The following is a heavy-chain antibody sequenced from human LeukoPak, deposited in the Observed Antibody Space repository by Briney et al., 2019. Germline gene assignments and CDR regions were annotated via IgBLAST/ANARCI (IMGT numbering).Heavy chain of an antibody. CDR1: GGSISNNNW. Sequence: SGTLSLTCAVSGGSISNNNWWSWVRQPPGKGLEWIGEIYHSGSTNYNPSLKSRVTISVDKSKNQFSLKLSSVTAADTAVYYCARLIPGTINWFDPWGQGTLVTVSS. D-gene: IGHD1/OR15-1a*01. CDR2: IYHSGST. CDR3: ARLIPGTINWFDP. J-gene: IGHJ5*02. V-gene: IGHV4-4*02.